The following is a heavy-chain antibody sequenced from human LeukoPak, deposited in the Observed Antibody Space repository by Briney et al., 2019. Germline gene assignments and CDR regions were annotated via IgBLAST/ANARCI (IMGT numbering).Heavy chain of an antibody. Sequence: GRSLTLSCAASEFTLSSYSMNWVRPAPGKGLHFVSYITGSGSGKHYAVSVKGRFAISRDNAKNTLDLQMNSLRDEDTAVYYCASPHSGYGWGQGTLVTVSS. CDR3: ASPHSGYG. CDR2: ITGSGSGK. J-gene: IGHJ4*02. V-gene: IGHV3-48*02. D-gene: IGHD5-12*01. CDR1: EFTLSSYS.